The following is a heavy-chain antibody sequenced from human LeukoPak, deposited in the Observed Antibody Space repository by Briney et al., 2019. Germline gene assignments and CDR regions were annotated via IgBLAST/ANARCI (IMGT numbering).Heavy chain of an antibody. CDR2: IWFDGSNK. J-gene: IGHJ3*02. CDR1: GFTFSSYA. V-gene: IGHV3-33*01. Sequence: PGRSLRLSCAASGFTFSSYAMNWVRQAPGKGLEWVAVIWFDGSNKYYADSVKGRFTISRDNSKNTLYLQMNSLRAEDTAVYYCARDVPAYYYDSSGYTDAFDIWGRGTMVTVSS. D-gene: IGHD3-22*01. CDR3: ARDVPAYYYDSSGYTDAFDI.